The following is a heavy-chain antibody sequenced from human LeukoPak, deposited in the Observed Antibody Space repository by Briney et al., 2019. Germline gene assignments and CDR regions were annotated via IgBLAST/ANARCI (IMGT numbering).Heavy chain of an antibody. D-gene: IGHD6-19*01. Sequence: SVRVSCKASGGTFSSYAISWVRQAPGQGLEWMGRIIPILGIANYAQKFQERVTITRDMSTSTAYMELSSLRSEDTAVYYCAAFYSSGPPGDFDYWGQGTLVTVSS. CDR2: IIPILGIA. J-gene: IGHJ4*02. CDR1: GGTFSSYA. V-gene: IGHV1-69*04. CDR3: AAFYSSGPPGDFDY.